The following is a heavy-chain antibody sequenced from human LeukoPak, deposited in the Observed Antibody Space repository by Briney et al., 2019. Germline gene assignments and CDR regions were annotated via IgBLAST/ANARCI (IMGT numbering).Heavy chain of an antibody. CDR1: GGSISSYY. Sequence: PSETLSLTCTVSGGSISSYYWSWIRQPPGKGLEWIGYIYYSGSTNYNPSLKSRVTISVDTSKNQFSLKLSSVTAADTAVYYCARDSYDFWSGYYTFDYWGQGTLVTVSS. D-gene: IGHD3-3*01. CDR2: IYYSGST. V-gene: IGHV4-59*12. CDR3: ARDSYDFWSGYYTFDY. J-gene: IGHJ4*02.